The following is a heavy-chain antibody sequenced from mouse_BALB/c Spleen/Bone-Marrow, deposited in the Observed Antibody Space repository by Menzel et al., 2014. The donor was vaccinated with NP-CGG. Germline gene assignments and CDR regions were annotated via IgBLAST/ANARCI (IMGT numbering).Heavy chain of an antibody. D-gene: IGHD1-1*01. CDR3: ARWDTTAMDC. CDR2: ILPGRGST. V-gene: IGHV1-9*01. J-gene: IGHJ4*01. Sequence: QVQLKQSGAELMKPGASVKISCKATGYTFSSYWIEWVKQRPGHGLEWIGEILPGRGSTNYNEKFKGKATFTSDTSSNTAYMQLSSLTSEDSAVYYCARWDTTAMDCWGQGTSVTVSS. CDR1: GYTFSSYW.